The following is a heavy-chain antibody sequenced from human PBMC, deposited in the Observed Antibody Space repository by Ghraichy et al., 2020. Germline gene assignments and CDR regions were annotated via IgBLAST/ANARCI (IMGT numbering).Heavy chain of an antibody. V-gene: IGHV4-61*01. CDR3: ARVPLGREITLVRGSIIGRDAFDI. J-gene: IGHJ3*02. CDR2: IHYNGRT. Sequence: SETLSLTCTVSGGSVSSGSYYWNWIRQPPGKGLEWIGFIHYNGRTNHNSSLKSRVTISVDTSKNQFSLKLSSVTAADTAMYYCARVPLGREITLVRGSIIGRDAFDIWGQGTMVTVSS. D-gene: IGHD3-10*01. CDR1: GGSVSSGSYY.